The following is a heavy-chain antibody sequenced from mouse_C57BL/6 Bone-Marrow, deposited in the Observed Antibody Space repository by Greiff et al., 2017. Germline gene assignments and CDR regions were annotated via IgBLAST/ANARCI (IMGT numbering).Heavy chain of an antibody. CDR3: ALITTVVAPYWYFDV. V-gene: IGHV1-19*01. Sequence: EVQLQQSGPVLVKPGASVKMSCKASGYTFTDYYMNWVKQSHGKSLEWIGVINPYNGGTSYNQKFKGKATLTVDKSSSTAYMELNSLTSEDSAVYYCALITTVVAPYWYFDVWGTGTTVTVSS. D-gene: IGHD1-1*01. CDR2: INPYNGGT. J-gene: IGHJ1*03. CDR1: GYTFTDYY.